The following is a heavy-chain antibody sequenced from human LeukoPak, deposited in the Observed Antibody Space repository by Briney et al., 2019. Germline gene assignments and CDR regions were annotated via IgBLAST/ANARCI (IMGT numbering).Heavy chain of an antibody. D-gene: IGHD5-18*01. CDR3: ARGYGYSYLSNSGYFDY. CDR2: IFYSGRT. CDR1: GGSISSSNYY. Sequence: SETLSLTCTVSGGSISSSNYYWGWIRQPPGKGLEWIGSIFYSGRTYYNPSLKSRVTIFVDTSKNQFSLKVNSVTAADTAVYYCARGYGYSYLSNSGYFDYWGQGTLVTVSS. V-gene: IGHV4-39*01. J-gene: IGHJ4*02.